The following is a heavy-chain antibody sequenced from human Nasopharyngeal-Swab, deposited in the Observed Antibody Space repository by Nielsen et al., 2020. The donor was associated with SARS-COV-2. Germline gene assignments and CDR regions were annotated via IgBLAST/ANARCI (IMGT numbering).Heavy chain of an antibody. CDR3: AKAYSYGSGSSYATFDS. CDR1: GFTFSNYA. V-gene: IGHV3-23*01. J-gene: IGHJ4*02. Sequence: GGSLRLSCAASGFTFSNYAMSWFRQAPGKGLEWVSGITASGANTYHADSVKGRFTIHRNNSKNMLYLQMIRLRADDTAVYYCAKAYSYGSGSSYATFDSWGQGTLVTVSS. CDR2: ITASGANT. D-gene: IGHD3-10*01.